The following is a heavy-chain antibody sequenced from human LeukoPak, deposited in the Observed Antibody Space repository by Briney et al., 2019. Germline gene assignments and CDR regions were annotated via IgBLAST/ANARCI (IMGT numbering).Heavy chain of an antibody. V-gene: IGHV5-51*01. CDR1: GCSFTSYW. J-gene: IGHJ3*02. D-gene: IGHD3-10*01. CDR2: IYPGDSDT. CDR3: ARLTMVRGVENAFDI. Sequence: GESLKISCKGSGCSFTSYWIGWVRQNPWKGLEWMGIIYPGDSDTRYSTSFQGQVTISADKSISTAYLQWSSLKASDTAMYYCARLTMVRGVENAFDIWGQGTMVTVSS.